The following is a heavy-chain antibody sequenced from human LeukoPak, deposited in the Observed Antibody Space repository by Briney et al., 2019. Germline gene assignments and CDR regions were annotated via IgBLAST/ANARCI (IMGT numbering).Heavy chain of an antibody. J-gene: IGHJ4*02. Sequence: GASVKVSCKASGYTFTSYAMNWVPQAPGQGREWMGWINTNTGNPTYAQGFTGRFVFSLDTSVSTAYLQISSLKAEDTAVYYCARDLNHGDYPAIDYWGQGTLVTVSS. V-gene: IGHV7-4-1*02. CDR1: GYTFTSYA. CDR2: INTNTGNP. CDR3: ARDLNHGDYPAIDY. D-gene: IGHD4-17*01.